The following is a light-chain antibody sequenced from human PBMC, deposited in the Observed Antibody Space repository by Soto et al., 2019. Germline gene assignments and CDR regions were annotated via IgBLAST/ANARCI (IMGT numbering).Light chain of an antibody. Sequence: QSALTQPPSVSGSPGQSVTISCTGTSSDVGSYNRVSWYQQPPGTAPKLMIYEVSNRPSGVPDRFSGSKSGNTASLTISGLQAEDEADYYCQSYDSSLSAYVFGTGTKLTVL. V-gene: IGLV2-18*02. CDR1: SSDVGSYNR. CDR3: QSYDSSLSAYV. J-gene: IGLJ1*01. CDR2: EVS.